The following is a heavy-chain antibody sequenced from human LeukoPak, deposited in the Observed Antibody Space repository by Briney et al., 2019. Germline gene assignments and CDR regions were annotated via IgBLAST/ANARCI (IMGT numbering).Heavy chain of an antibody. CDR3: ARGLSSSSRGYFDY. J-gene: IGHJ4*02. CDR1: GFTFSSYG. D-gene: IGHD6-6*01. V-gene: IGHV3-30*02. Sequence: PGGSLRLSCAASGFTFSSYGMHWVRQAPGKGLEWVAYIQYDGSNEQYADSVKGRFSISRDSSKNILYLQMNSLRAEDTAVYYCARGLSSSSRGYFDYWGQGTLVTVSS. CDR2: IQYDGSNE.